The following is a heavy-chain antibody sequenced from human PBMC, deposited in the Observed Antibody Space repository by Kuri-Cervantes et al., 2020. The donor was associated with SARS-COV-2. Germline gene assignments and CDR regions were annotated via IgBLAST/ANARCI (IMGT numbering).Heavy chain of an antibody. V-gene: IGHV1-69*05. CDR3: ARDARRDEGYYFDY. J-gene: IGHJ4*02. Sequence: SVKVSCKTSGGTFSNYIISWVRQAPGQGLEWMGGIIPMFGLPNYAQKFQGRVTITTDESTSTAYMELSSLRSEDTAVYYCARDARRDEGYYFDYWGQGTLVTVSS. CDR2: IIPMFGLP. D-gene: IGHD5-24*01. CDR1: GGTFSNYI.